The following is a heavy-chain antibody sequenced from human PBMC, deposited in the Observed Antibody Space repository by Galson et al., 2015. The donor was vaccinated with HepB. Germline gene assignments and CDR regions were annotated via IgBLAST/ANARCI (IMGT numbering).Heavy chain of an antibody. CDR2: ITPNGDTT. J-gene: IGHJ4*02. D-gene: IGHD3-10*01. Sequence: SLRLSCAASGFPFRSHAMHWVRQAPGKGLEYVSSITPNGDTTYYANSVKGRFTISRDNSKNTLYLQMGSLRAEDMAIYFCAKGSMVRGVVDYWGQGTLVTVSS. V-gene: IGHV3-64*01. CDR3: AKGSMVRGVVDY. CDR1: GFPFRSHA.